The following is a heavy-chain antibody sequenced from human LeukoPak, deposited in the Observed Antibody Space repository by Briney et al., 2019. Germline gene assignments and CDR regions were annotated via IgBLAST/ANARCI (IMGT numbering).Heavy chain of an antibody. D-gene: IGHD3-22*01. Sequence: GGSLRFSCAASGVTFRSFAVHWVRQAPGKGLEWVAIISYDGSTKWYADSVKGRFTISRDNSKNTLYLQMNSLRAEDTAVYYCAKVVTMIVVLSSFDYWGQGTLVTVSS. CDR3: AKVVTMIVVLSSFDY. J-gene: IGHJ4*02. CDR2: ISYDGSTK. CDR1: GVTFRSFA. V-gene: IGHV3-30*04.